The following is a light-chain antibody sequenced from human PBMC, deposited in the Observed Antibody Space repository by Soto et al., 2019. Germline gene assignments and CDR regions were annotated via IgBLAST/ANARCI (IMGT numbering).Light chain of an antibody. J-gene: IGKJ1*01. CDR1: QGSSNY. Sequence: DIQMTQAPSFLSASGGDRVTITCRASQGSSNYLAWYQQNPGKVPKLLIYAASTLQSGVPSRFSGSGSGTDFTLTISSLQPEEVATYSCQKYNTAPWTFGPGKKVEI. CDR2: AAS. V-gene: IGKV1-27*01. CDR3: QKYNTAPWT.